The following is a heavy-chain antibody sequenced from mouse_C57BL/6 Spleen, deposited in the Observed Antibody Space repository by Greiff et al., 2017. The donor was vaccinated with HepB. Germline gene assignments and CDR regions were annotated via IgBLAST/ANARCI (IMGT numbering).Heavy chain of an antibody. CDR3: ARHFPTTVVGNDFDY. V-gene: IGHV1-72*01. CDR1: GYTFTSYW. J-gene: IGHJ2*01. D-gene: IGHD1-1*01. Sequence: VQLQQSGAELVKPGASVKLSCKASGYTFTSYWMHWVKQRPGRGLEWIGRIDPNSGGTKYNEKFKSKATLTVDKPSSTAYMQLSSLTSEDSAVYYGARHFPTTVVGNDFDYWGQGTTLTVSS. CDR2: IDPNSGGT.